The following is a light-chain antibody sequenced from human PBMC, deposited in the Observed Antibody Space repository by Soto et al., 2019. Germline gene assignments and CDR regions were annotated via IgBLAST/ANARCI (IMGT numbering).Light chain of an antibody. CDR3: MQGTHWPYT. Sequence: DVVMTQSPLSLSVTLGQPASISCRSSQSLVSSDGNTYSSWFQQRPGQSPRRLFYKISDRDSGVPDRYSGSGSGADFTLKSSRVEAEDVGIYYCMQGTHWPYTFGQGTKLEI. V-gene: IGKV2-30*01. CDR1: QSLVSSDGNTY. CDR2: KIS. J-gene: IGKJ2*01.